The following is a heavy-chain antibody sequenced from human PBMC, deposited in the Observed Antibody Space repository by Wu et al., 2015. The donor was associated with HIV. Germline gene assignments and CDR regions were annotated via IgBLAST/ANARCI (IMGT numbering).Heavy chain of an antibody. J-gene: IGHJ5*02. V-gene: IGHV1-18*01. D-gene: IGHD5-12*01. CDR2: INPYTGYA. CDR3: ARVEFGSGYYDWFDP. Sequence: QVQLVQSGAELRKPGASVKVSCKASGYILTSYPISWVRQAPGQGLEWMAWINPYTGYAQFAQKFQDRVTVTTDTSTSTAYMELRSLTSDDTAIYYCARVEFGSGYYDWFDPWGQGTWSPVSS. CDR1: GYILTSYP.